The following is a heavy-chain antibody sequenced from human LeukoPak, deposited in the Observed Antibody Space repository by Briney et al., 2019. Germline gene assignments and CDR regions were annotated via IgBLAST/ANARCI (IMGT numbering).Heavy chain of an antibody. CDR2: IKQDGGEK. Sequence: GGSLRLSCADSGFTFGSYWMSWVRQAPGKGLEWVANIKQDGGEKYYVDSVKGRFTISRDNTKNSLYLQMNSLRAEDTAVYYCVGGDYFDYWGQGTLVTVSS. CDR3: VGGDYFDY. J-gene: IGHJ4*02. CDR1: GFTFGSYW. V-gene: IGHV3-7*01. D-gene: IGHD4-17*01.